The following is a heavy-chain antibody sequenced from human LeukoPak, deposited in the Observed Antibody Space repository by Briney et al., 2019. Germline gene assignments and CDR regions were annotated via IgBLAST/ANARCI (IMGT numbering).Heavy chain of an antibody. V-gene: IGHV1-46*01. Sequence: ASVKVSCKASGYNFISYYMHWVRQAPGQGLEWMGIINPCGGSTSYAQKFQDRVTMTRDTSTSTVYMELSSLKSEDTAVYYCAREDVVLVDAVRYYYCGMDVWGQGTTVTVSS. CDR1: GYNFISYY. D-gene: IGHD2-8*01. CDR3: AREDVVLVDAVRYYYCGMDV. J-gene: IGHJ6*02. CDR2: INPCGGST.